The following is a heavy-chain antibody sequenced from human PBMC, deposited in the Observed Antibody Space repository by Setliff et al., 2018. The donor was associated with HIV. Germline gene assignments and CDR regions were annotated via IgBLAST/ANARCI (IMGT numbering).Heavy chain of an antibody. Sequence: ASVKVACTASNYTLINYGVSWVRQAPGQGLEWMGWIGSYSGYTIYAQKFQDSLTMTTDTSTTTASMELRSLRSDDTAVHYCVRGHCNSDKCWYTWFDPWGQGTLGTVS. CDR2: IGSYSGYT. J-gene: IGHJ5*02. D-gene: IGHD2-2*01. CDR3: VRGHCNSDKCWYTWFDP. V-gene: IGHV1-18*01. CDR1: NYTLINYG.